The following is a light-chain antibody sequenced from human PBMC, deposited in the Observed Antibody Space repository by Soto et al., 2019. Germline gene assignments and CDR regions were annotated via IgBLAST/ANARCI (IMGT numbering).Light chain of an antibody. V-gene: IGLV2-14*02. J-gene: IGLJ1*01. Sequence: QSVLTQPASVSGSPGQSIXISCTGTSSDVGSYNLVSWYQQHPGKAPKLMIYEGSKRPSGVSNRFSGSKSGNTASLTISGLQAEDEADYYCSSYTSSSTYVFGTGTKVTVL. CDR2: EGS. CDR3: SSYTSSSTYV. CDR1: SSDVGSYNL.